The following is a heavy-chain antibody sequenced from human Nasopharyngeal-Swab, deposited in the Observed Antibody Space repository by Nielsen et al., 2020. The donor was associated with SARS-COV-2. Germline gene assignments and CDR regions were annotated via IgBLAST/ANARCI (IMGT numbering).Heavy chain of an antibody. Sequence: GESLKISCAASGFTFSSYSMNWVRQAPGKGLEWVSSISSSSSYIYYADSVKGRFTISRDNAKNSLYLQMNSLRAEDTALYYCAPGSSGYTIEGPFDYWGQGTLVTVSS. D-gene: IGHD3-22*01. CDR1: GFTFSSYS. J-gene: IGHJ4*02. V-gene: IGHV3-21*04. CDR3: APGSSGYTIEGPFDY. CDR2: ISSSSSYI.